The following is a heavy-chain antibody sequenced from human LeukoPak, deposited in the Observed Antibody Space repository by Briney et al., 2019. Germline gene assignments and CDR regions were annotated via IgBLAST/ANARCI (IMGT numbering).Heavy chain of an antibody. D-gene: IGHD3-22*01. J-gene: IGHJ4*02. Sequence: GGSLRLSCAASGFTFNSYSMSWVRQAPGKGLEWVSAISSRGAITSYADSVKGRFTISRDNSKNTLYLQMNSLRAEDTAVYYCAKDADFNYDSSGYYRDSSFDYWGQGTLVTVSS. CDR3: AKDADFNYDSSGYYRDSSFDY. V-gene: IGHV3-23*01. CDR2: ISSRGAIT. CDR1: GFTFNSYS.